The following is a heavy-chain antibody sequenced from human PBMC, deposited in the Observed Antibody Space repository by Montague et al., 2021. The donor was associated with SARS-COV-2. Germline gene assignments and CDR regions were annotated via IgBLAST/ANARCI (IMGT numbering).Heavy chain of an antibody. CDR2: KFHSGST. D-gene: IGHD1-26*01. CDR3: ARGVVGPTVLFLEY. Sequence: SETLSLTCTVSNYSVSSGYYWGWIRQFPGKGLEWIGFKFHSGSTYYNPSLQSRVITSVDTSKNQVSLKLRSVSAADTAVYYCARGVVGPTVLFLEYWSQGILSPSPQ. CDR1: NYSVSSGYY. V-gene: IGHV4-38-2*02. J-gene: IGHJ4*02.